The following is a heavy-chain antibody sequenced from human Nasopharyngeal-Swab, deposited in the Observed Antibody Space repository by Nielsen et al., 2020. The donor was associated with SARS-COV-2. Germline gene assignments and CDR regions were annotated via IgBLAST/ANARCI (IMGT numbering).Heavy chain of an antibody. CDR3: AKPPTVGAAIDY. CDR2: IYPTDSDT. J-gene: IGHJ4*02. CDR1: GYSFNNYW. D-gene: IGHD1-26*01. Sequence: GGSLRLSCKGSGYSFNNYWIAWVRQMPGKALEWLGTIYPTDSDTRYSPSFRGQVTISVDKSITTAYLQWPSLKASDTAMYYCAKPPTVGAAIDYWGQGTLVIVSS. V-gene: IGHV5-51*01.